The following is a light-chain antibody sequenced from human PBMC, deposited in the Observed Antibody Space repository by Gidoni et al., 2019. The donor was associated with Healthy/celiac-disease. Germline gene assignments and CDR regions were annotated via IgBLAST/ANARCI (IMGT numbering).Light chain of an antibody. CDR1: SLRSYY. CDR2: GKN. V-gene: IGLV3-19*01. CDR3: NSRDSSGNHQWV. Sequence: SSELTQDPAASVALGQTVRITCPGDSLRSYYASWYQQKPGQAPVLVIYGKNNRPSGIPDRFSGSSSGNTASLTITGAQAEDEADYYCNSRDSSGNHQWVFGGGTKLTVL. J-gene: IGLJ3*02.